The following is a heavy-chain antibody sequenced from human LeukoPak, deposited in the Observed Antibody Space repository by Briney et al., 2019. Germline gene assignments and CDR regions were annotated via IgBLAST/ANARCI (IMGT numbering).Heavy chain of an antibody. Sequence: PGGSLRLSCAASGFTFSSYAMSWVRQAPGKGLEWVSAISGSGGSTYYADSVKGRFTISRDNSKNTLYLQMNSLRAEDTAVYYCAKVIPLSRIAAAGFDYWGQGTLVTVSS. D-gene: IGHD6-13*01. CDR3: AKVIPLSRIAAAGFDY. CDR2: ISGSGGST. V-gene: IGHV3-23*01. J-gene: IGHJ4*02. CDR1: GFTFSSYA.